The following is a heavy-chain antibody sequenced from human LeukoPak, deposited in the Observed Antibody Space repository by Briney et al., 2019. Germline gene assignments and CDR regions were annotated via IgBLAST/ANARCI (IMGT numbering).Heavy chain of an antibody. J-gene: IGHJ3*02. Sequence: SETLSLTCTVSGGSISSYYWSWIRQPPGKGLEWIGYIYYSGSTNYNPSLKSRVTISVDTSKNQFSLKLSSVTAADTAVYYCARRRIAAAGASAFDIWGQGTMVTVSS. V-gene: IGHV4-59*12. CDR1: GGSISSYY. D-gene: IGHD6-13*01. CDR3: ARRRIAAAGASAFDI. CDR2: IYYSGST.